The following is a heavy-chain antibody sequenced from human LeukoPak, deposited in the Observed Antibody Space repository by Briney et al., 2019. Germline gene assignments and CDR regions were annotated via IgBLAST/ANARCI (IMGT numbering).Heavy chain of an antibody. CDR2: INPNSGGT. CDR1: GYTFTVYY. J-gene: IGHJ4*02. V-gene: IGHV1-2*02. CDR3: AREYDYVWGSYRRPRFDY. D-gene: IGHD3-16*02. Sequence: GASVTVSCKASGYTFTVYYMHWVRQAPGQGLEWMGWINPNSGGTNYAQKFQGRVTMTRDTSISTAYMELSRLRSDDTAVYYCAREYDYVWGSYRRPRFDYWGQGTLVTVSS.